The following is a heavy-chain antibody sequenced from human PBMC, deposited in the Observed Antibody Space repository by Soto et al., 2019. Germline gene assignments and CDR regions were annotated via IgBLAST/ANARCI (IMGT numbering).Heavy chain of an antibody. CDR2: TKHKAASYTT. CDR3: VTLQFSRWFY. D-gene: IGHD4-4*01. Sequence: GALRLSCAASGFTLSDHFMEWVRQAPGKGLEWVGRTKHKAASYTTDYAASVNGRFTISRDDSKNSLYLQMNSLKTEDTAMYYCVTLQFSRWFYWGRGTLVTVSS. V-gene: IGHV3-72*01. J-gene: IGHJ4*02. CDR1: GFTLSDHF.